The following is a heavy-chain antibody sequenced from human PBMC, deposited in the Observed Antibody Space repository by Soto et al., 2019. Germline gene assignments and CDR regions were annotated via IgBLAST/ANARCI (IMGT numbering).Heavy chain of an antibody. CDR1: GGSISSYY. V-gene: IGHV4-59*01. CDR3: AYGESYEGYFDY. J-gene: IGHJ4*02. D-gene: IGHD2-21*01. Sequence: SETLSLTCSVSGGSISSYYWSWIRQPPGKGLEWIGYIYYSGSTNYNPSLRSRITISVDTSKTHFSLKLSSVTAADTGVYYCAYGESYEGYFDYWGQGALVTVSS. CDR2: IYYSGST.